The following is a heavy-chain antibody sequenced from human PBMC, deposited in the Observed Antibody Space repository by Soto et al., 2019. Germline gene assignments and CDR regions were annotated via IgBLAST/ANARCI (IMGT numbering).Heavy chain of an antibody. Sequence: GASVKVSCKASGGTFSSYAISWVRQAPGQGLEWMGGIIPIFGTANYAQKFQGRVTITADESTSTAYMELSSLRSEDTAVYYCARADVVVVAADGCMDVWGQGTTVTVSS. CDR3: ARADVVVVAADGCMDV. J-gene: IGHJ6*02. V-gene: IGHV1-69*13. CDR2: IIPIFGTA. D-gene: IGHD2-15*01. CDR1: GGTFSSYA.